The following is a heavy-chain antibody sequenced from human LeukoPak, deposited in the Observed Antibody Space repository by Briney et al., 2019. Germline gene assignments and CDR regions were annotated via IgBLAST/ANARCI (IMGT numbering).Heavy chain of an antibody. CDR3: ARYSYYYDSSGYVD. Sequence: SETLSLTCTVSGYSIRSGYYWGWIRQPPGKGLEWIGSMYHSGSTYYNPSLRSRVIISVDTSKNQFSLKLSSVTAADTAVYYCARYSYYYDSSGYVDWGQGTLVTVSS. CDR2: MYHSGST. CDR1: GYSIRSGYY. D-gene: IGHD3-22*01. V-gene: IGHV4-38-2*02. J-gene: IGHJ4*02.